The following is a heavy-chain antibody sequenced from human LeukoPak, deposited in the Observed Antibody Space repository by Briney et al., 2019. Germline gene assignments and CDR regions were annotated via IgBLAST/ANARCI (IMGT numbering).Heavy chain of an antibody. D-gene: IGHD4-17*01. J-gene: IGHJ4*02. CDR2: INHGGST. CDR3: ASDMTTVTTVDY. CDR1: GGSFSGYY. Sequence: SETLSLTCAVYGGSFSGYYWNWIRQPPGKGLEWIGEINHGGSTSYNPSLKSRVTISVDTSKNQFSPKLSSVTAADTAMYYCASDMTTVTTVDYWGQGTLVTVSS. V-gene: IGHV4-34*01.